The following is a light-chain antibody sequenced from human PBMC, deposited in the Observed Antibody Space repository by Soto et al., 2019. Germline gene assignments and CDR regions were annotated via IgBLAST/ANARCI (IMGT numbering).Light chain of an antibody. CDR2: LGS. Sequence: IVMTQSPLSLPVTPGEPASISCRSSQSLLHSSGYHFLDWYLQKPGQSPQVLIYLGSSRASGVPERFSGSGSGTDFTLKISRVEAEDVGVYYCMQALQTPWTFGQGTKVEIK. CDR1: QSLLHSSGYHF. J-gene: IGKJ1*01. CDR3: MQALQTPWT. V-gene: IGKV2-28*01.